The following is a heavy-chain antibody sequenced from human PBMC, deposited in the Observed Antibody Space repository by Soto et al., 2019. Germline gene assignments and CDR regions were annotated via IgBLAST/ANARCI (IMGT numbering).Heavy chain of an antibody. CDR1: GFTFSSYG. J-gene: IGHJ4*02. D-gene: IGHD2-2*01. Sequence: SLRLSCAASGFTFSSYGMHWVRQAPGKGLEWVAVIWYDGSNKYYADSVKGRFTISRDNSKNTLYLQMNSLRTEDTAIYHCAKDPGGDSYSTAWYEFDNWGQATLVTVSX. V-gene: IGHV3-33*06. CDR3: AKDPGGDSYSTAWYEFDN. CDR2: IWYDGSNK.